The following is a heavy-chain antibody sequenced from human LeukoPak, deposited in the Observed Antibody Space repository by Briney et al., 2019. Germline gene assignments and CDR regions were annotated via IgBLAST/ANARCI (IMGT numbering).Heavy chain of an antibody. J-gene: IGHJ6*03. CDR2: IYYSEST. V-gene: IGHV4-39*07. CDR1: GGSISATSYY. CDR3: ARTTEAHSWRTRYYDYYMDV. D-gene: IGHD6-13*01. Sequence: SETLSLTCTVSGGSISATSYYWGWIRQPPGKGLEWIGSIYYSESTFYNPSLKSRVTISVDTSKNQFSLKLRSVTAADTAVYYCARTTEAHSWRTRYYDYYMDVWGKGTTVTGSS.